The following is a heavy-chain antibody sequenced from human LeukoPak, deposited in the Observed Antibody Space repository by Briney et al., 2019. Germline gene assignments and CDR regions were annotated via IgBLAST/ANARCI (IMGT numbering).Heavy chain of an antibody. CDR3: ARDFLNAIDI. J-gene: IGHJ3*02. V-gene: IGHV3-21*01. D-gene: IGHD2/OR15-2a*01. CDR2: ISSSSTYI. Sequence: GGSLRLSCAASGFTFSSSTMTWVRQSPGKGLEWVSSISSSSTYIYYADSVKGRFIISRDNAKNSLYLQMNSLRAEDTAVFYCARDFLNAIDIWGQGTMVSVST. CDR1: GFTFSSST.